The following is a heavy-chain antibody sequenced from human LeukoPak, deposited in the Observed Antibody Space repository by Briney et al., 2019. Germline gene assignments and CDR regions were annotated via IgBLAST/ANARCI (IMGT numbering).Heavy chain of an antibody. Sequence: ASVKVSCKASGYTFTSYGISWVRQAPGQGLEWMGWISAYNGNTNYAQKLQGRVTMTTDTSTTTAYMELTSLRSDDTAVYYCAREGSLYDSGDYYLSWFDPWGQGTLVTVSS. CDR1: GYTFTSYG. CDR3: AREGSLYDSGDYYLSWFDP. CDR2: ISAYNGNT. D-gene: IGHD3-22*01. J-gene: IGHJ5*02. V-gene: IGHV1-18*01.